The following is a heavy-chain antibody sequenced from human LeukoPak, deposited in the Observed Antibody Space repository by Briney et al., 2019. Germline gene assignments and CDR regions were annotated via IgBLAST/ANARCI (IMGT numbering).Heavy chain of an antibody. D-gene: IGHD4-17*01. V-gene: IGHV3-48*03. J-gene: IGHJ4*02. CDR3: ARTYGDGFDY. CDR1: GFTFSSYE. CDR2: ISSSGSTI. Sequence: GGSLRLSCAASGFTFSSYEMNWVRQAPGKGLEWVSYISSSGSTIYYADSVKGRFTISRDNAKNSLYLQMNSLRAEDTAVYYCARTYGDGFDYWGQGTLVTVSS.